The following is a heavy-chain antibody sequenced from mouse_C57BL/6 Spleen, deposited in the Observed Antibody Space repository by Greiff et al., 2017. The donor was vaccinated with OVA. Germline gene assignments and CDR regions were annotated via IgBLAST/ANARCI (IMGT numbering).Heavy chain of an antibody. CDR3: AKGGDYDY. Sequence: QVQLQQSGPELVKPGASVKISCKASGYAFSSSWMNWVKQRPGKGLEWIGLIYPGDGDTNYNGKFKGKATLTADKSSSTAYVQLSSLTSEDSAVYFCAKGGDYDYWGQVTLVTVSA. J-gene: IGHJ3*01. V-gene: IGHV1-82*01. D-gene: IGHD2-4*01. CDR2: IYPGDGDT. CDR1: GYAFSSSW.